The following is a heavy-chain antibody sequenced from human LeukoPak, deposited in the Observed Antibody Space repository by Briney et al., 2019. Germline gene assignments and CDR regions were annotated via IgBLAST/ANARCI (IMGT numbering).Heavy chain of an antibody. V-gene: IGHV3-53*01. CDR2: IYSDGRT. Sequence: GGSLRLSCAASGFIVSNKYMTWVRQAPGKGLEWVSVIYSDGRTYYTDSVKGRFTISRDNSKNTLYLQMNYLRAEDTAIYYCAKGLRTVEDYWGQGTLVTVSS. CDR3: AKGLRTVEDY. J-gene: IGHJ4*02. CDR1: GFIVSNKY. D-gene: IGHD4-23*01.